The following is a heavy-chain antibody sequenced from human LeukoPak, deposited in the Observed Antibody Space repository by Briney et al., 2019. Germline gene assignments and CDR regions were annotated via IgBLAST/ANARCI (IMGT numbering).Heavy chain of an antibody. CDR3: ARDSWYSGYDRGDWFDP. V-gene: IGHV3-53*01. CDR2: IYSGGST. CDR1: GFTFSSSW. D-gene: IGHD5-12*01. Sequence: PGGSLRLSCAASGFTFSSSWMSWVRQAPGKGLEWVSVIYSGGSTYYADSVKGRFTISRDNSKNTLYLQMNSLRAEDTAVYYCARDSWYSGYDRGDWFDPWGQGTLVTVSS. J-gene: IGHJ5*02.